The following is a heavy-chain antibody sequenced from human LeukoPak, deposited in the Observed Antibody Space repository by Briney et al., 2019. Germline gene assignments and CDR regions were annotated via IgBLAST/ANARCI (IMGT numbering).Heavy chain of an antibody. J-gene: IGHJ4*02. V-gene: IGHV4-4*07. CDR3: ARGPTTVTRAFDY. CDR1: GGSFSIYY. Sequence: KTSETLSLTCTVSGGSFSIYYWSWIRQPAGKGLEWIGRIYTSGSTNYNPSPKSRVTMSVDTSKNQFSLNLNSVTAADTAVYYCARGPTTVTRAFDYWGQGTLVTVSS. CDR2: IYTSGST. D-gene: IGHD4-17*01.